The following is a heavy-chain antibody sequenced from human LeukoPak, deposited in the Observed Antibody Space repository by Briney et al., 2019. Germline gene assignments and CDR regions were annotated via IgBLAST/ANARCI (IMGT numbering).Heavy chain of an antibody. V-gene: IGHV3-23*01. Sequence: GGSLRLSCAASGFTFSNSAMSWVRQAPGKGLEWVSTLSGSGITTYYADSVKGRFTTSRDNSKNTLYLQMNSLRAEDTAVYYCAKGIYSSGWSYFDYWGHGTLVTVSS. CDR2: LSGSGITT. CDR3: AKGIYSSGWSYFDY. J-gene: IGHJ4*01. CDR1: GFTFSNSA. D-gene: IGHD6-19*01.